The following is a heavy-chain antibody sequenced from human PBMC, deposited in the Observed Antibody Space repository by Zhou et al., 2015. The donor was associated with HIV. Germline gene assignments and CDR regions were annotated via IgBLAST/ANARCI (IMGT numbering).Heavy chain of an antibody. Sequence: QVQLVQSGAEVKKPGSSVKVSCKASGGTFSSYAISWVRQAPGQGLEWMGGIIPIFGTANYAQKFQGRVTITADESTSTAYMELSSLRSEDTAVYYCARDLGAMVRGVIGGMDVWGQGTTVTVSS. CDR2: IIPIFGTA. D-gene: IGHD3-10*01. V-gene: IGHV1-69*01. CDR3: ARDLGAMVRGVIGGMDV. CDR1: GGTFSSYA. J-gene: IGHJ6*02.